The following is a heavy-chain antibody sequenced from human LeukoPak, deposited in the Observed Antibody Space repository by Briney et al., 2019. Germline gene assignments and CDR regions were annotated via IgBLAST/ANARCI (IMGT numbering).Heavy chain of an antibody. CDR3: ARVVPIAAAGRYNWFDP. D-gene: IGHD6-13*01. CDR2: ISAYNGNT. CDR1: GYTFTSYG. Sequence: ASVKVSCKASGYTFTSYGISWVRQAPGQGLEWMGWISAYNGNTNYAQKLQGRVTMSTDTSTSTAYMELRSLRSDDTAVYYCARVVPIAAAGRYNWFDPWGQGTLVTVSS. J-gene: IGHJ5*02. V-gene: IGHV1-18*01.